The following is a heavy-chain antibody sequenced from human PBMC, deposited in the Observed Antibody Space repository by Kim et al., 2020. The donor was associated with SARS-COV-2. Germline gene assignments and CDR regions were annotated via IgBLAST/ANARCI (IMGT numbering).Heavy chain of an antibody. J-gene: IGHJ4*02. Sequence: AYSVKGRSTISRDNSKNPLYLQMISLRAEDAAVYDCAKYRGVRRVELCDYWGQGTLVTVSS. CDR3: AKYRGVRRVELCDY. V-gene: IGHV3-23*01. D-gene: IGHD3-10*01.